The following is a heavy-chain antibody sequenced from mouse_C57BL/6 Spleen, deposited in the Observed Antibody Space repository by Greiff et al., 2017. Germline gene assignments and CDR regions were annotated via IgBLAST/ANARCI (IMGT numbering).Heavy chain of an antibody. Sequence: VQLQQSGAELVRPGASVKLSCTASGFNFKDYDMHWVKQRPEQGLEWIGRIDPVDGDTEYAPKFQGKATMTADTSSSTAYLQLSSLTSEDTAVYYCTTDGSSYENAMDYWGQGTSVTVSS. CDR3: TTDGSSYENAMDY. D-gene: IGHD1-1*01. CDR1: GFNFKDYD. V-gene: IGHV14-1*01. CDR2: IDPVDGDT. J-gene: IGHJ4*01.